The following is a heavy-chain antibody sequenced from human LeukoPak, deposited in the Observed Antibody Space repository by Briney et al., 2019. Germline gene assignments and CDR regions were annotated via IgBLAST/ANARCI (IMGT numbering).Heavy chain of an antibody. J-gene: IGHJ4*02. CDR1: GYTFTDYY. Sequence: GASVKVSCKASGYTFTDYYMHWVRQAPGQGLDWMGWINPNSGGTHYAQKFQGRVTMTRDTSTSTVYMELSSLRSEDTAVYYCARDGTLDGPKNCDGDCYYFDYWGQGTLVTVSS. V-gene: IGHV1-2*02. CDR3: ARDGTLDGPKNCDGDCYYFDY. D-gene: IGHD2-21*02. CDR2: INPNSGGT.